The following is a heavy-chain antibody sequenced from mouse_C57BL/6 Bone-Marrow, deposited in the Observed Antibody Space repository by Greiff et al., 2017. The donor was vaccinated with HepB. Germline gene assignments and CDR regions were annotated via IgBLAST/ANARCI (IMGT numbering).Heavy chain of an antibody. D-gene: IGHD1-1*01. CDR1: GYTFTDYE. CDR2: IDPETGGT. V-gene: IGHV1-15*01. J-gene: IGHJ2*01. CDR3: TRSGPYYYGSSLDY. Sequence: QVQLKQSGAELVRPGASVTLSCKASGYTFTDYEMHWVKQTPVHGLEWIGAIDPETGGTAYNQKFKGKAILTADKSSSTAYMELRSLTSEDSAVYYCTRSGPYYYGSSLDYWGQGTTLTVSS.